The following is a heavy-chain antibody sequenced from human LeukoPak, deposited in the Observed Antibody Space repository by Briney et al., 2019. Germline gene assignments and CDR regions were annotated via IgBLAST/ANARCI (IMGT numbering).Heavy chain of an antibody. V-gene: IGHV4-34*01. CDR1: GGSFSGYY. CDR2: INHSGST. CDR3: ARGRRKTQLRYFDWFHIKVAYYFDY. J-gene: IGHJ4*02. D-gene: IGHD3-9*01. Sequence: SETLSLTCAVYGGSFSGYYWSWIRQPPGKGLEWIGEINHSGSTNYNPSLKSRVTISVDTSKNQFSLKLSSVTAADTAVYYCARGRRKTQLRYFDWFHIKVAYYFDYWGQGTLVTVSS.